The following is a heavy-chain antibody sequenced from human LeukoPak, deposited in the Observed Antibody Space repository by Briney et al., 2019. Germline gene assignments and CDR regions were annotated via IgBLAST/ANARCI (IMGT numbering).Heavy chain of an antibody. CDR1: GFTFSSYA. D-gene: IGHD2-15*01. CDR3: AKARPPYCSGGTCFDAFDI. V-gene: IGHV3-23*01. Sequence: PGGSLRLSCAASGFTFSSYAMSWVRQAPGKGLEWVSAISGSGTTTYYADSVKGRFTIPRDNSKNTLYLQINSLRAEDTAVYYCAKARPPYCSGGTCFDAFDIWGQGTMVTVSS. J-gene: IGHJ3*02. CDR2: ISGSGTTT.